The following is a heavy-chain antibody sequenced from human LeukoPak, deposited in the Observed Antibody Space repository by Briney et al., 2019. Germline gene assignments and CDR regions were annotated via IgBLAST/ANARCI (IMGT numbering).Heavy chain of an antibody. J-gene: IGHJ4*02. CDR2: INPNSGGT. Sequence: ASVTVSCKASGYTFTGYYMHWVRQAPGQGLEWMGWINPNSGGTNYAQNFQGRVTMTRDTSITTTYMELSSLRSDDTAVYYCVRDRHTVAVAATLDYWGQGTLVIASS. V-gene: IGHV1-2*02. CDR3: VRDRHTVAVAATLDY. D-gene: IGHD6-19*01. CDR1: GYTFTGYY.